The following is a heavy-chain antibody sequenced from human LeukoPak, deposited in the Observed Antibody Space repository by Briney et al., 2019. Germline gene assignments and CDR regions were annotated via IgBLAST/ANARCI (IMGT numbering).Heavy chain of an antibody. CDR3: ARVLYDSSGYYYEGVSPSFDY. V-gene: IGHV4-39*07. J-gene: IGHJ4*02. CDR1: GGSNSRSSYN. Sequence: PSHTLSLTCTVSGGSNSRSSYNWGWIRQPPGKGLEWNGRIYYSGSIYYKPSLKSRVTRSVDTSKSQFSLKLSSVTAADTAVYYCARVLYDSSGYYYEGVSPSFDYWGQGTLVTVSS. D-gene: IGHD3-22*01. CDR2: IYYSGSI.